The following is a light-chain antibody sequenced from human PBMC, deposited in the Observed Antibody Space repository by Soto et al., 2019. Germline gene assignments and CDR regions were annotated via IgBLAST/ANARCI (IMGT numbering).Light chain of an antibody. Sequence: QSVLTQLPSSCGTPGQRFTIPCSGSNSNIGSKYVYWYQQLQGTAPKLLIYRNNQRPSGVPDRFSASKSGTSASLAISGLRSEDEADYYCAAWDDSLSGLVFGGGTKLTVL. CDR2: RNN. V-gene: IGLV1-47*01. J-gene: IGLJ2*01. CDR3: AAWDDSLSGLV. CDR1: NSNIGSKY.